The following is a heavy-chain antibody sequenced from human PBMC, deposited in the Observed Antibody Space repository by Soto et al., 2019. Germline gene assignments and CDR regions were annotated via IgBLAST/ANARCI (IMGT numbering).Heavy chain of an antibody. CDR3: ARGGRGYTGFNEF. J-gene: IGHJ4*02. CDR2: IIPVLQTA. D-gene: IGHD3-16*02. Sequence: QEQLVQSGAEVKKPRSSVKVSCKASGGPFSSYPISWVRQAPGQGLGGVGGIIPVLQTAYYTQRFQGGVTSTAAESTNTASMELISRRSEDTAINYCARGGRGYTGFNEFWGQGTLVTVSS. CDR1: GGPFSSYP. V-gene: IGHV1-69*01.